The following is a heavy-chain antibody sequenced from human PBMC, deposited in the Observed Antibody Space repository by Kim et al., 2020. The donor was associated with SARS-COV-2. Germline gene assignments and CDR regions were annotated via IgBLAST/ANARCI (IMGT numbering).Heavy chain of an antibody. Sequence: SVKGRFTISRDNSKNTLYLQMNSLRAEDTAVYYCAKDGRYCSGGSCYWDYWGQGTLVTVSS. V-gene: IGHV3-23*01. CDR3: AKDGRYCSGGSCYWDY. D-gene: IGHD2-15*01. J-gene: IGHJ4*02.